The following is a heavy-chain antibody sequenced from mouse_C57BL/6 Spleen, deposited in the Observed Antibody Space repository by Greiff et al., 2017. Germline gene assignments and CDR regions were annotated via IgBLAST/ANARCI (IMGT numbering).Heavy chain of an antibody. CDR2: IYPGGGYT. CDR3: ARSGGPGYCDV. CDR1: GYTFTNYW. Sequence: QVQLQQSGAELVRPGTSVKMSCKASGYTFTNYWIGWAKQRPGHGLEWIGDIYPGGGYTNYNEKFKGKATLTADKSSSTAYMQFSSLTSEDSAIYYCARSGGPGYCDVWGTGTTVTVSS. J-gene: IGHJ1*03. D-gene: IGHD3-2*02. V-gene: IGHV1-63*01.